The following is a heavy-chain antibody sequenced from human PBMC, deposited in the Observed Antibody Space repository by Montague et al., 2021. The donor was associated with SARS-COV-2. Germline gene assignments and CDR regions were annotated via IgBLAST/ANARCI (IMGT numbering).Heavy chain of an antibody. CDR2: SYYNGST. J-gene: IGHJ5*02. Sequence: SETLSLTCTVSGGSISSYYCSWSRKPPGKGMEWMGNSYYNGSTNYNPSLKSRFTISVYTAKNQFSLKLSSVSAADTAVYYCASTYASASMVWFDPWGKGTPVTVSS. V-gene: IGHV4-59*08. CDR1: GGSISSYY. D-gene: IGHD2-2*01. CDR3: ASTYASASMVWFDP.